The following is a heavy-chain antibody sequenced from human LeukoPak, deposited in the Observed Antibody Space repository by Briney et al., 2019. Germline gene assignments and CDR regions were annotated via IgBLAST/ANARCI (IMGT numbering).Heavy chain of an antibody. Sequence: GGSLRLSCAASGFTFSSYAMHWVRQAPGKGLEYVSAISSNGGSTYYANSVKGRFTISRDNSKNTLYLQMGSLRAEDMAVYYCARGEYSSSWWGQGTLVTVSS. V-gene: IGHV3-64*01. CDR3: ARGEYSSSW. CDR2: ISSNGGST. D-gene: IGHD6-6*01. CDR1: GFTFSSYA. J-gene: IGHJ4*02.